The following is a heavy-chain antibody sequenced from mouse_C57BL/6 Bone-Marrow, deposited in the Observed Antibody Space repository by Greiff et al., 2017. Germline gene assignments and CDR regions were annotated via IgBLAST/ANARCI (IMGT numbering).Heavy chain of an antibody. J-gene: IGHJ4*01. CDR2: IYPGSGNT. V-gene: IGHV1-76*01. CDR3: ARSRGLYGYAMDY. Sequence: QVQLQQSGAELVRPGASVKLSCKASGYTFTDYYINWVKQRPGQGLEWIARIYPGSGNTYYNEKFKGKATLTAEKSSSTAYMQLSSLTSEDSAVYFCARSRGLYGYAMDYWGQGTSVTVSS. D-gene: IGHD1-1*02. CDR1: GYTFTDYY.